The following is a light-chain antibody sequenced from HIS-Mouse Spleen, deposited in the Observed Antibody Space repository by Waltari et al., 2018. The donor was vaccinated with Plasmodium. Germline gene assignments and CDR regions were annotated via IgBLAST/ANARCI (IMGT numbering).Light chain of an antibody. CDR3: CSYAGSSTFV. CDR2: EAS. CDR1: SSDVGSYNL. Sequence: QSALTQPASVSGSPGQSITISCTGTSSDVGSYNLVSWYQQHPGQAPKLLIYEASKRPSGVSNRFSGSKSGNTASLTISGLQAEDEADYYCCSYAGSSTFVFGGGTKLTVL. V-gene: IGLV2-23*02. J-gene: IGLJ3*02.